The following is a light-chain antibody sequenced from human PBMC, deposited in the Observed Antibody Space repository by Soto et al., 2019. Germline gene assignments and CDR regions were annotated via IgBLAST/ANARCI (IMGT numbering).Light chain of an antibody. J-gene: IGLJ3*02. V-gene: IGLV1-40*01. Sequence: QAVVTQPPSVSGAPGQRVTISCTGSSSNIGAGYDVHGYQQLPGTAPKLLIYGNSNRPSGVPDRFSGSKSGTSASLAITGLQAEDEADYYCQSYDSSLSGWVFGGGTKVTVL. CDR1: SSNIGAGYD. CDR3: QSYDSSLSGWV. CDR2: GNS.